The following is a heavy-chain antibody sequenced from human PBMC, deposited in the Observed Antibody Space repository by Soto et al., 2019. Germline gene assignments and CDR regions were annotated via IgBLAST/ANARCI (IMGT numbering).Heavy chain of an antibody. CDR3: AKDSGFSLNTYCSGGSCWFDY. CDR2: ISGSGGST. V-gene: IGHV3-23*01. CDR1: GFTFSSYA. Sequence: GESLKISCAASGFTFSSYAMRWVRQAPGKGLEWVSAISGSGGSTYYADSVKGRFTISRDNSKNTLYLQMNSLRAEDTAVYYCAKDSGFSLNTYCSGGSCWFDYWGQGTLVTVSS. D-gene: IGHD2-15*01. J-gene: IGHJ4*02.